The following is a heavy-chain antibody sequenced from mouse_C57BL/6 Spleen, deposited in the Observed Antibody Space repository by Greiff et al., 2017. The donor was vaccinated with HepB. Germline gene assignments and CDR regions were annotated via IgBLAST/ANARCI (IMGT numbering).Heavy chain of an antibody. CDR1: GYTFTSYW. D-gene: IGHD1-1*01. CDR2: IDPNSGGT. CDR3: ARFLITTVVASRYFDV. J-gene: IGHJ1*03. Sequence: VQLQQPGAELVKPGASVKLSCKASGYTFTSYWMHWVKQRPGRGLEWIGRIDPNSGGTKYNEKFKSKATLTVDKPSSTAYMQLSSLTSEDSAVYYCARFLITTVVASRYFDVWGTGTTVTVSS. V-gene: IGHV1-72*01.